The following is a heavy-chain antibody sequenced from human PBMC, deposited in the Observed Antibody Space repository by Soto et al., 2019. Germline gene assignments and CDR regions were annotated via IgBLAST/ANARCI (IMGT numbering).Heavy chain of an antibody. D-gene: IGHD2-21*01. V-gene: IGHV2-5*02. J-gene: IGHJ4*02. CDR2: IYWDDEK. CDR3: AHTRSITYCGGGGDFDY. CDR1: GFSLTNSGVG. Sequence: QITLKESGPTLVKPTQTLTLTCSFSGFSLTNSGVGVGWIRQPPGKALEWLAFIYWDDEKHYRPSLQSRLTVTKDTAKERVGPRITNLDPGDKGPFFWAHTRSITYCGGGGDFDYWGQGTLVIVSS.